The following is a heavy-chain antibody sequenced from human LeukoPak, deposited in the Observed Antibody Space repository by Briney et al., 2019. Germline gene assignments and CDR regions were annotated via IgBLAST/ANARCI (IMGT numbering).Heavy chain of an antibody. V-gene: IGHV1-2*02. D-gene: IGHD2-2*02. CDR2: INPNSGGT. Sequence: ASVKVSCKASGYTFTGYYMHWVRQAPGQGLEWMGWINPNSGGTNYAQEFQGRVTMTRDTSISTAYMELSRLRSDDTAVYYCAIISTWGFCSSTSCYTLGNYWGQGTLVTVSS. J-gene: IGHJ4*02. CDR1: GYTFTGYY. CDR3: AIISTWGFCSSTSCYTLGNY.